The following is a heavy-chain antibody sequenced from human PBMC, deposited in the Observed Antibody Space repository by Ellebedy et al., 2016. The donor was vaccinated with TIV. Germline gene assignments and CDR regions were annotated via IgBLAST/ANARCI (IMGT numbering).Heavy chain of an antibody. CDR1: GGSFSGYY. J-gene: IGHJ4*02. CDR2: INHSGST. CDR3: ARGLGLPDY. D-gene: IGHD5-12*01. V-gene: IGHV4-34*01. Sequence: SETLSLXXAVYGGSFSGYYWSWIRQPPGKGLEWIGEINHSGSTNYNPSLKSRVTISVDRSKNQFSLKLSSVTAADTAVYYCARGLGLPDYWGQGTLVTVSS.